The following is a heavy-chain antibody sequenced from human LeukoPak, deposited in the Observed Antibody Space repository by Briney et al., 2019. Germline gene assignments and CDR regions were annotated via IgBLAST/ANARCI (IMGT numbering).Heavy chain of an antibody. D-gene: IGHD3-10*01. J-gene: IGHJ4*02. CDR1: GFTVSSNY. CDR2: IYSGGST. V-gene: IGHV3-53*01. CDR3: ARGSMVRGVVY. Sequence: GGSLRLFCAASGFTVSSNYMSWVRQAPGKGLEWVSVIYSGGSTYYADSVKGRFTISRDNSKNTLYLQMNSLRAEDTAVYYCARGSMVRGVVYWGQGTLVTVSS.